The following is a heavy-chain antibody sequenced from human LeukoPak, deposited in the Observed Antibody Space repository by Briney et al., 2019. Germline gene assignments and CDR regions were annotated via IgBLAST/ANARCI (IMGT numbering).Heavy chain of an antibody. V-gene: IGHV4-59*01. Sequence: KPSETLSLTCTVSGGFISSYYWSWIRRPPGKGLEWIGYIYYSGSTNYNPSLKSRVTISVDTSKNQFSLKLSSVTAADTAVYYCARVDYGDYYMDVWGKGTTVTVSS. CDR3: ARVDYGDYYMDV. D-gene: IGHD4-17*01. CDR1: GGFISSYY. J-gene: IGHJ6*03. CDR2: IYYSGST.